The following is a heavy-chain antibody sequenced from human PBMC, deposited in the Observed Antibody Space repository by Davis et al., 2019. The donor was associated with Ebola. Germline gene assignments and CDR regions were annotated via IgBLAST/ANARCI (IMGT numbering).Heavy chain of an antibody. Sequence: AASVKVSCKASGGTFSSYAISWVRQAPGQGLEWMGGIIPIFGTANYAQKFQGRVTITADKSTSTAYMELSSLRSEDTAVYYCARQRWLPLRYAFDIWGQGTMVTVSS. D-gene: IGHD5-24*01. CDR2: IIPIFGTA. CDR3: ARQRWLPLRYAFDI. J-gene: IGHJ3*02. V-gene: IGHV1-69*06. CDR1: GGTFSSYA.